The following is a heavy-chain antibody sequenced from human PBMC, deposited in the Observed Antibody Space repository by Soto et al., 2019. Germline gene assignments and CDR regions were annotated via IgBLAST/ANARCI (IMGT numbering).Heavy chain of an antibody. Sequence: QVQLVQSGAEVKKPGSSVKVSCKASGGTFSSYAISWVRQAPGQGLEWMGGIIPIFGTANYAQKFQGRVTITADESTSTAYMELSSLRSEDTAVYYCARLYNWNYAVDLYYFDYWGQGTLVTVSS. D-gene: IGHD1-7*01. CDR3: ARLYNWNYAVDLYYFDY. CDR1: GGTFSSYA. J-gene: IGHJ4*02. V-gene: IGHV1-69*12. CDR2: IIPIFGTA.